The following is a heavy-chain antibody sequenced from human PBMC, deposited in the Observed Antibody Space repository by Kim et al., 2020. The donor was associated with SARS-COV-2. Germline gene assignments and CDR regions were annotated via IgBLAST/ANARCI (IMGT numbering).Heavy chain of an antibody. V-gene: IGHV3-23*01. CDR1: GFTFSSYA. CDR2: ISGSGGST. Sequence: GGSLRLSCAASGFTFSSYAMSWVRQAPGKGLEWVSAISGSGGSTYYADSVKGRFTISRDNSKNTLYLQMNSLRAEDTAVYYCAKGALRQWLARGYYYYGMDVWGQGTTVTISS. D-gene: IGHD6-19*01. CDR3: AKGALRQWLARGYYYYGMDV. J-gene: IGHJ6*02.